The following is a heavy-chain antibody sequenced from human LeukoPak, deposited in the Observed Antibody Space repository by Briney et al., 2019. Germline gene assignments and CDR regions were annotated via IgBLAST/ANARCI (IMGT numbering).Heavy chain of an antibody. J-gene: IGHJ5*02. CDR3: ARDGITMVWGVIITGWFDP. D-gene: IGHD3-10*01. CDR1: GYSISSGYY. V-gene: IGHV4-38-2*02. Sequence: SQTLSLTCTVAGYSISSGYYWGWIRQPPGKGLEWIGSIYHSGSTYYNPSLKSRVTISVDTSKNQFSLKLSSVTAADTAVYYCARDGITMVWGVIITGWFDPWGQGTLVTVSS. CDR2: IYHSGST.